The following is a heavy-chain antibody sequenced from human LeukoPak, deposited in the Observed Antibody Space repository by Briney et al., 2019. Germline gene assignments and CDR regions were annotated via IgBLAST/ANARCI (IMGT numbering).Heavy chain of an antibody. CDR1: GFTFSSYD. D-gene: IGHD2-15*01. V-gene: IGHV3-13*01. CDR2: IGTAGDT. Sequence: GWSLRLSCAASGFTFSSYDMHWVRQATGKGLEWVSAIGTAGDTYYPGSVKGLFTISRENAKNSLYLQMNSLRAGYTAVYYCARMSSVGAFDIWGQGTMVTVSS. CDR3: ARMSSVGAFDI. J-gene: IGHJ3*02.